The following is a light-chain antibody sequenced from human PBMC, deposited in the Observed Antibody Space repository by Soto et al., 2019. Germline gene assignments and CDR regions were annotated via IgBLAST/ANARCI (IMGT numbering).Light chain of an antibody. CDR2: WAS. CDR1: QSVLYSSNNKNY. J-gene: IGKJ5*01. CDR3: QQYYSPLIS. V-gene: IGKV4-1*01. Sequence: DIVLTQSPDSLAVSLGERATINCKSSQSVLYSSNNKNYLAWYQQKPGHPPKVLIYWASTRESGVPDRFSGSGSGTDFTLTIRSLQAEDVAVYYCQQYYSPLISFGQGTRLEIK.